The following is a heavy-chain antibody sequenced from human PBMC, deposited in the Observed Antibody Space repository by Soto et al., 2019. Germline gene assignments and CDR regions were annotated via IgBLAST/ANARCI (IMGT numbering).Heavy chain of an antibody. CDR2: IKTDRTTI. Sequence: PGGSLILSCVVSGFTLSSRWMHSVRQTPGKGLVWISRIKTDRTTINYADSVKGRFTISRDNAKNSLYLQMNSLRDEDTAVYYCAREAERLNWFDPWGQGTLVTVSS. D-gene: IGHD6-19*01. V-gene: IGHV3-74*01. CDR3: AREAERLNWFDP. CDR1: GFTLSSRW. J-gene: IGHJ5*02.